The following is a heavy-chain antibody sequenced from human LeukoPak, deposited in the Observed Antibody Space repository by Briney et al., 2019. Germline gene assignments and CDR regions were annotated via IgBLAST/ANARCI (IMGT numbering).Heavy chain of an antibody. CDR3: ARDASRGFAT. V-gene: IGHV3-7*01. D-gene: IGHD5-24*01. J-gene: IGHJ5*02. CDR2: IKDDGRQK. Sequence: GGSLRLSCAPSGFTFSRYWMTWVRQTPEKGLEWVASIKDDGRQKYYVDSVKGRFTVSRDNAKNSAYLQMDSLRAEDTALYYCARDASRGFATWGQGTLVTVSS. CDR1: GFTFSRYW.